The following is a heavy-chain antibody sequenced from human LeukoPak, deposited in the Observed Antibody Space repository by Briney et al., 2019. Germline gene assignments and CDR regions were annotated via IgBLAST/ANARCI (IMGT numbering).Heavy chain of an antibody. Sequence: ASVKVSCKASGYTFTGYYMHWVRQAPGQGLEWMGAIFPSGGKTHYSQKFQGRLTLTRDTSTNTVYMELTGLRSDDTALYFCTRAFDPWGQGTLVTVSS. CDR2: IFPSGGKT. CDR1: GYTFTGYY. V-gene: IGHV1-46*01. J-gene: IGHJ5*02. CDR3: TRAFDP.